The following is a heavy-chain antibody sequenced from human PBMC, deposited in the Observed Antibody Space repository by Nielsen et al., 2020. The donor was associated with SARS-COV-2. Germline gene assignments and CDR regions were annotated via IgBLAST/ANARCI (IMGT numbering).Heavy chain of an antibody. CDR2: IIPIFGTA. CDR1: GYTFTSYG. D-gene: IGHD1-26*01. Sequence: SVKVSCKASGYTFTSYGISWVRQAPGQGLEWMGGIIPIFGTANYAQKFQGRVTITADESTSTAYMELSSLRSEDTAVYYCARVSGSYCDYWGQGTLVTVSS. J-gene: IGHJ4*02. CDR3: ARVSGSYCDY. V-gene: IGHV1-69*13.